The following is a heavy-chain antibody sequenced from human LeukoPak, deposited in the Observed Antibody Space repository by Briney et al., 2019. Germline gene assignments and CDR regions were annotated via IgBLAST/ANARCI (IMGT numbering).Heavy chain of an antibody. CDR2: INWNGGST. CDR3: AKPGGSGSYYPDY. CDR1: GFTFDDYG. J-gene: IGHJ4*02. V-gene: IGHV3-20*04. D-gene: IGHD1-26*01. Sequence: SGGSLRLSCAASGFTFDDYGMSWVRQAPGKGLEWVSGINWNGGSTGYADSVKGRFTISRDNSKNTLYLQMNSLRAGDTAIYYCAKPGGSGSYYPDYWGQGTLVTVSS.